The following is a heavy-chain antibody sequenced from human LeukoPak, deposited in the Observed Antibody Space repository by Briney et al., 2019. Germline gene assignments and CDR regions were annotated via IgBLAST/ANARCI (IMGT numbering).Heavy chain of an antibody. D-gene: IGHD4-17*01. CDR2: IYYTGST. Sequence: SETLSLTCTVSGGSISSGSYYWGWIRQPPGKGLEWIASIYYTGSTYYNPSLKSRVTISVDTSKNQFSLKLTSVTAADTAVYYCARLLGTVTTRGTGKYYFDYWGQGTLVTVSS. CDR1: GGSISSGSYY. CDR3: ARLLGTVTTRGTGKYYFDY. J-gene: IGHJ4*02. V-gene: IGHV4-39*01.